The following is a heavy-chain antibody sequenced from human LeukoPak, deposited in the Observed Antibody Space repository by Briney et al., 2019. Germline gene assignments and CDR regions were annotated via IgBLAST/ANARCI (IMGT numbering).Heavy chain of an antibody. Sequence: GGSLRLSCAASGFTLSDYSMNWVRQAPGKGLEWVSAISGSGGSTYYADSVKGRSTISRDNSKNTLYLQMNSLRAEDTAVFYCAKPRIVGASGYYYGMDVWGQGTTVTVSS. CDR2: ISGSGGST. V-gene: IGHV3-23*01. CDR1: GFTLSDYS. CDR3: AKPRIVGASGYYYGMDV. D-gene: IGHD1-26*01. J-gene: IGHJ6*02.